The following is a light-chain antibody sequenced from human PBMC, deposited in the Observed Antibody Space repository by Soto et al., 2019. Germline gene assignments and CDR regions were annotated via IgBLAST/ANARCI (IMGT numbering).Light chain of an antibody. J-gene: IGKJ1*01. CDR2: EAS. CDR1: QGIRYW. Sequence: DIQMTPSPSTLSASVGARATITCRARQGIRYWLAWFQQKAGKAPKLLNYEASRLESGVPSRISGSGSGTEFALTISSQQPDDFATYYCQQYTSYPWTFGQGTKVEIK. CDR3: QQYTSYPWT. V-gene: IGKV1-5*03.